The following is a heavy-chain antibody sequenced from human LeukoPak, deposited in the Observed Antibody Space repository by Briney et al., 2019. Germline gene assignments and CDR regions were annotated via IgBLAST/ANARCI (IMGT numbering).Heavy chain of an antibody. Sequence: ASVKVSCKASAYTFTDDNMHWVRLAPGQGLEWMGWINSYSGGTNYAQKFQGRVTMTRDTSISTSYMELSRLRSDDTAIYYCARGVFLHISCLPALDPWGQGTLVTVSS. CDR2: INSYSGGT. D-gene: IGHD3-16*01. J-gene: IGHJ5*02. V-gene: IGHV1-2*02. CDR1: AYTFTDDN. CDR3: ARGVFLHISCLPALDP.